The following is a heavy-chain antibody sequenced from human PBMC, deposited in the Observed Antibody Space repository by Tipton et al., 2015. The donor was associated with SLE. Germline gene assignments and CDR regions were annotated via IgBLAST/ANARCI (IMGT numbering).Heavy chain of an antibody. CDR2: IYDSGPT. J-gene: IGHJ6*02. Sequence: TLSLTCTVSSGSISNNYWSWIRQPPGKGLEWIGSIYDSGPTKYNPSLKSRVTISLDTSKNQFSLKLTSVTAPDTAVYYCARGMLTWRGAIIGVDVWGQGTSVNVSS. D-gene: IGHD2-8*01. V-gene: IGHV4-59*08. CDR3: ARGMLTWRGAIIGVDV. CDR1: SGSISNNY.